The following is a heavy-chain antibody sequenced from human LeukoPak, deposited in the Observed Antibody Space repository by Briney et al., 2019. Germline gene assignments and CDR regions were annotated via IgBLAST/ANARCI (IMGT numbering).Heavy chain of an antibody. Sequence: GESLKISCKGSGYGFTSYWISWVRQMPGKGLEWMGRIDPSDSYTNYSPSFQGHVTISADKSISTAYLQWSSLKASDTAMYYCARLYCSGGSCYYVFDYWGQGTLVTVSS. V-gene: IGHV5-10-1*01. CDR3: ARLYCSGGSCYYVFDY. CDR2: IDPSDSYT. D-gene: IGHD2-15*01. J-gene: IGHJ4*02. CDR1: GYGFTSYW.